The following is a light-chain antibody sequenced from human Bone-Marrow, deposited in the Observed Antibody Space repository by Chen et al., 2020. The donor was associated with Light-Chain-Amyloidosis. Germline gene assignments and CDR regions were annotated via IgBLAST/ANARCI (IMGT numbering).Light chain of an antibody. CDR1: SSIIATNY. V-gene: IGLV6-57*01. J-gene: IGLJ3*02. CDR3: QSYQGSSQGV. Sequence: NFMLTSPHSVSVSAGQTVIISCTRSSSIIATNYVQWYQQRPGSSPTTVIYEDDQRPSGVPERFSGSIDMSSNSASLTISGLKTEDEADYYCQSYQGSSQGVFGGGTKLTVL. CDR2: EDD.